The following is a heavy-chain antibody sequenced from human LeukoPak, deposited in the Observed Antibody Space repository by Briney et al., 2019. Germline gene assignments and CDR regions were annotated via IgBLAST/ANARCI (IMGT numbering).Heavy chain of an antibody. D-gene: IGHD6-13*01. J-gene: IGHJ5*02. Sequence: PGGSLRLSCAASGFTFSSYAMNWVRQAPGKGLEWVSSISSSSSYIYYADSVKGRFTISRDNAKNSLYLQMNSLRAEDTAVYYCAREGIAAASNWFDPWGQGTLVTVSS. CDR2: ISSSSSYI. CDR3: AREGIAAASNWFDP. V-gene: IGHV3-21*01. CDR1: GFTFSSYA.